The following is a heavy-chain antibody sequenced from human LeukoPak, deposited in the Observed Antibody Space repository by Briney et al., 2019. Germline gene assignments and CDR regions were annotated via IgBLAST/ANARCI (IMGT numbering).Heavy chain of an antibody. CDR1: GGSISYYY. V-gene: IGHV4-59*01. J-gene: IGHJ4*02. CDR3: ASYAVVTQTFDY. Sequence: SETLSLTCTVSGGSISYYYWSWIRQSPGKGLEWIGYIYYSGTTNYNPSLKSRVTISVDTSKNQFSLQLRSVTAADTAVYYCASYAVVTQTFDYWGQGTLVTVSS. CDR2: IYYSGTT. D-gene: IGHD4-23*01.